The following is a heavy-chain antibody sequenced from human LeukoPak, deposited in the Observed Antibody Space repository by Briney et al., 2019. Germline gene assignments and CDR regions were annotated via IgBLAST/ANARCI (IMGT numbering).Heavy chain of an antibody. J-gene: IGHJ6*03. D-gene: IGHD2-2*01. CDR2: IGSSSSYI. CDR3: ASADIVVVPAASDYMDV. Sequence: GGSLRLSCAASGFTFSSYSMNWVRQAPGKGLEWVSSIGSSSSYIYYADSVKGRFTISRDNAKNSLYLQMNSLRAEDTAVYYCASADIVVVPAASDYMDVWGKGTTVTVSS. CDR1: GFTFSSYS. V-gene: IGHV3-21*01.